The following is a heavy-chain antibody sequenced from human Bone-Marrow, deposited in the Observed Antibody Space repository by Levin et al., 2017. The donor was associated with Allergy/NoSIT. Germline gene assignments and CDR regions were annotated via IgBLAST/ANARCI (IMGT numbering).Heavy chain of an antibody. J-gene: IGHJ4*02. CDR1: GFPFSAYG. CDR3: ARYRSGNYFYF. Sequence: GGSLRLSCAASGFPFSAYGMHWIRQGPGKGLEWVAVIYCDGSKTYYADSVEGRFTISSDNSKNTDYLQMESLSGDDTAMYYCARYRSGNYFYFWGLGTQVPVSS. D-gene: IGHD2/OR15-2a*01. CDR2: IYCDGSKT. V-gene: IGHV3-33*03.